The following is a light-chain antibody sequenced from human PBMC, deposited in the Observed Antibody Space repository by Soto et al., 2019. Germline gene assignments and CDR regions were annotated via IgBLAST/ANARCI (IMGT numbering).Light chain of an antibody. V-gene: IGLV1-40*01. CDR1: SSNIGAGYD. Sequence: QSVLTQPPSASGAPGQRVTISCTGSSSNIGAGYDVHWYQQLPGTAPKLLIYGNSNRPSGVPDRFSGSKSGTSASLAIAGLQAEDEADYYCQSYDSGLSGVVFGGGTKLTVL. CDR3: QSYDSGLSGVV. CDR2: GNS. J-gene: IGLJ2*01.